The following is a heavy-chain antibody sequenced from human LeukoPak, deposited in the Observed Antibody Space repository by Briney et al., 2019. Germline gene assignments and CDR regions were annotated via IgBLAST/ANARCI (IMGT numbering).Heavy chain of an antibody. D-gene: IGHD2-15*01. CDR3: ARVRYCSGGSCPLPDY. J-gene: IGHJ4*02. CDR1: GYTFTSYA. CDR2: INAGNGNT. Sequence: ASVKVSCKASGYTFTSYAMHWVRQAPGQRLEWMGWINAGNGNTKYSQKFQGRVTITRDTSASTAYMELSSLRSEGTAVYYCARVRYCSGGSCPLPDYWGQGTLVTVSS. V-gene: IGHV1-3*01.